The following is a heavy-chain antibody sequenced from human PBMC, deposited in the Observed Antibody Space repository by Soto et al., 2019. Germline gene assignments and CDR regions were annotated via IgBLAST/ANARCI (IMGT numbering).Heavy chain of an antibody. J-gene: IGHJ3*02. CDR1: GFTFSSYA. CDR2: ISYEGSNK. V-gene: IGHV3-30-3*01. Sequence: QVQLVESGGGVVQPGRSLRLSCAASGFTFSSYAMHWVRQAPGKGLEWVAVISYEGSNKYYADSVKGRFTISRDNSKNTLYRQMNSLRAEDTAVYYCARYSGAKDAVDIWGQGTMVTVSS. CDR3: ARYSGAKDAVDI. D-gene: IGHD6-19*01.